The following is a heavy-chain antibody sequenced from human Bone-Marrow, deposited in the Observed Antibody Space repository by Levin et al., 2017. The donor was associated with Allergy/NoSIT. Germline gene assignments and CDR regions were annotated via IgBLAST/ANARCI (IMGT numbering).Heavy chain of an antibody. J-gene: IGHJ4*02. V-gene: IGHV5-51*01. Sequence: PGESLKISCKASGYSFTNYWIGWVRQMPGKGLEWMGIIYPGDSDTKYSPSFQGQVTISADKSISTAYLQWSSLRASDTAIYYCARHARSDWNDVRRPGRENDYWGQGTLVTVSS. D-gene: IGHD1-1*01. CDR2: IYPGDSDT. CDR3: ARHARSDWNDVRRPGRENDY. CDR1: GYSFTNYW.